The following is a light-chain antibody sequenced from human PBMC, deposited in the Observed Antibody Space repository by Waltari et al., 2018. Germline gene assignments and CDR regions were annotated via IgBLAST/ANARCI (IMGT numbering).Light chain of an antibody. V-gene: IGKV1-5*03. Sequence: DIQMTQSPSTLSASVGDRVTITCRASQSISSWLAWYQQKPGKAPKLLIDKASSLESGVPSRFSGSGSGTEFTLTISSLQPDYFATYFCQQYNSYPITFGQGTRLEIK. CDR1: QSISSW. CDR2: KAS. J-gene: IGKJ5*01. CDR3: QQYNSYPIT.